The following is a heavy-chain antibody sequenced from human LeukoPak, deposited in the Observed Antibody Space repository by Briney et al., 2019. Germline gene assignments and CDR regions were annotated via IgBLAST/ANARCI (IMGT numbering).Heavy chain of an antibody. CDR3: GRAPHYNIISLDY. CDR1: GFTFSSYA. J-gene: IGHJ4*02. D-gene: IGHD3-9*01. CDR2: IKTDGSDT. V-gene: IGHV3-74*01. Sequence: PGGSLRLSCAASGFTFSSYAMSWVRQAPGKGLEWVSRIKTDGSDTSYADSVKGRFTISRDNAKSTLYLQMKSLRADDTAVYYCGRAPHYNIISLDYWGQGSLVTVSS.